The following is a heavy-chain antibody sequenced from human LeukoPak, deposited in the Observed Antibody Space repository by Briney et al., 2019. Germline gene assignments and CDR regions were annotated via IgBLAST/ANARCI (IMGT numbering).Heavy chain of an antibody. Sequence: SETLFLTCAVSGGSISSGDYSWSWIRQPPGKGLEWIGYIYHSGSTYYNPSLKSRVTISEDRSKNQFSLNLSSVTAADTAVYYCARAPDYYDSSGYYYPSHFDYWGQGTLVTVSS. CDR2: IYHSGST. CDR1: GGSISSGDYS. D-gene: IGHD3-22*01. J-gene: IGHJ4*02. V-gene: IGHV4-30-2*01. CDR3: ARAPDYYDSSGYYYPSHFDY.